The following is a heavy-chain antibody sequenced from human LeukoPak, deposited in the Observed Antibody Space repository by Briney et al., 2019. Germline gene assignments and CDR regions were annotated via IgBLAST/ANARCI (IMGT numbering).Heavy chain of an antibody. CDR1: GFTFSSYA. D-gene: IGHD6-19*01. CDR3: AKGVAVASPYYFDY. J-gene: IGHJ4*02. V-gene: IGHV3-23*01. Sequence: PGGSLRLSCAASGFTFSSYAMSWVRQAPGKGLEWVSPISGSGSSTYYADSVKGRFTISRDNSKNTLYLQMNSLRAEDTAIYYCAKGVAVASPYYFDYWGQGTLVNVSS. CDR2: ISGSGSST.